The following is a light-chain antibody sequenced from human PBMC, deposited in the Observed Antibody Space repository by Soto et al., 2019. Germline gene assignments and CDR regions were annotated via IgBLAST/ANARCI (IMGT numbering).Light chain of an antibody. CDR2: AAS. V-gene: IGKV1-27*01. J-gene: IGKJ1*01. CDR1: QGIRND. CDR3: QQYNSAPWT. Sequence: IQMTQSPSSLSASVGDRVTITCRASQGIRNDLAWDQQKPGKVPKLLIYAASTLQSGVPSRFSGSGSGTERTLTISSLQPEDVASYYCQQYNSAPWTFGQGTKVDSK.